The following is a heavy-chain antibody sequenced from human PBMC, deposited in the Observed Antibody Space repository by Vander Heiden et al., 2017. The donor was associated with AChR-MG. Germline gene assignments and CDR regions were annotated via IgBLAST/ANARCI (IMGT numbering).Heavy chain of an antibody. CDR1: GFSLSTSGVG. V-gene: IGHV2-5*01. J-gene: IGHJ3*02. CDR3: AHRSRRQLVFGRGSYRDAFDI. Sequence: QITLKESGPTLVKPTQTLTLTCSFSGFSLSTSGVGVGWIRQPPGKALEWLALIYWNDDKRYSPSLKSRLTITKDTSKNQVVLTMTNMDPVDTATYYCAHRSRRQLVFGRGSYRDAFDIWGQGTMVTVSS. CDR2: IYWNDDK. D-gene: IGHD1-26*01.